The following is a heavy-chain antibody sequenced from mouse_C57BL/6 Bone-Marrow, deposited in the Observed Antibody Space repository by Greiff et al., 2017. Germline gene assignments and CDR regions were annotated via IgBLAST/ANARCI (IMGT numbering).Heavy chain of an antibody. Sequence: EVQLQQSGAELVRPGASVKLSCTASGFNIKDDYMHWVKQRPEQGLEWIGWIDPENGDTEYASKFQGKATITADTSSNTAYLQLSSLTSEDTAVDYCTTPIYYDYDLDYWGQGTTLTVSS. CDR1: GFNIKDDY. V-gene: IGHV14-4*01. D-gene: IGHD2-4*01. CDR3: TTPIYYDYDLDY. J-gene: IGHJ2*01. CDR2: IDPENGDT.